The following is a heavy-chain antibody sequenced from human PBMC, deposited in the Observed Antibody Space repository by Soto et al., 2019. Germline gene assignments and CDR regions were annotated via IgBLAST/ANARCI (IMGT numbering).Heavy chain of an antibody. D-gene: IGHD4-17*01. CDR1: GFTFSSYA. CDR2: ISGSGGST. CDR3: AKRGVNDYGDYGFPEYFQH. V-gene: IGHV3-23*01. Sequence: EVQLLESGGGLVQPGGSLRLSCAASGFTFSSYAMSWVRQAPGKGLEWVSAISGSGGSTYYADSLKGRFTISRDNSKNTLYLQRNSLRAEYTAVYYCAKRGVNDYGDYGFPEYFQHWGQGTLVTVSS. J-gene: IGHJ1*01.